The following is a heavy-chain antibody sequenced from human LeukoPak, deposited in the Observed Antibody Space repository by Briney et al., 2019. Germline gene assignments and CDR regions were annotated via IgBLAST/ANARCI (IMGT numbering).Heavy chain of an antibody. V-gene: IGHV3-7*05. Sequence: GGSLRLSCAASGFTFSGYWMSWVRQAPGKGLEWVANIKKDGSEKYYVDSVKGRFTISRDNAENSLYLQMNSLRAEDTAVYYCTRVAAAPRPANFDYWGQGTLVTVSS. J-gene: IGHJ4*02. CDR3: TRVAAAPRPANFDY. D-gene: IGHD6-13*01. CDR1: GFTFSGYW. CDR2: IKKDGSEK.